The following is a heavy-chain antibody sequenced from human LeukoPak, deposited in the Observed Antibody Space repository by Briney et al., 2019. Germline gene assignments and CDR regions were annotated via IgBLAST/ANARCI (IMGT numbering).Heavy chain of an antibody. D-gene: IGHD2-15*01. Sequence: SETLSLTCTVSGGSISSSSYYWSWIRQPAGKGLEWIGRIYTTGSTNYNPSLKSRVTISVDTSKNQFSLKLSSVTAADTAVYYCAREVFCSGGSCYSSYWSDPWGQGTLVTVSS. CDR1: GGSISSSSYY. J-gene: IGHJ5*02. V-gene: IGHV4-61*02. CDR3: AREVFCSGGSCYSSYWSDP. CDR2: IYTTGST.